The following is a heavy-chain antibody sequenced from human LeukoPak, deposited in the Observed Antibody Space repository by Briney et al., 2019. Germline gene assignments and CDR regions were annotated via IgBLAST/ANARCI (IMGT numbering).Heavy chain of an antibody. CDR2: IYYSGST. D-gene: IGHD6-19*01. CDR3: ARDNYSSGWYGLGERTLDY. CDR1: GGSISSYY. V-gene: IGHV4-59*01. J-gene: IGHJ4*02. Sequence: SETLSLTCTVSGGSISSYYWSWIRQPPGKGLEWIGYIYYSGSTNYNPSLKSRVTISVDTSKNQFSLKLSSVTAADTAVYYCARDNYSSGWYGLGERTLDYWGQGTLVTVSS.